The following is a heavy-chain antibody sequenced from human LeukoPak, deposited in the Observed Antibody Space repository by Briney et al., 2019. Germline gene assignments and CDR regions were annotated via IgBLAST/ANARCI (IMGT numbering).Heavy chain of an antibody. D-gene: IGHD1-26*01. V-gene: IGHV3-21*01. CDR1: GFTFSSYS. CDR3: AKDGDTMSGTYYYDMDV. Sequence: GGSLRLSCAASGFTFSSYSMNWVRQAPGKGLEWVSSISGSSSYIYYADSVKGRFTISRDNSKNTLYLQMNSLRGEDTAVYYCAKDGDTMSGTYYYDMDVWGKGTTVTIS. J-gene: IGHJ6*03. CDR2: ISGSSSYI.